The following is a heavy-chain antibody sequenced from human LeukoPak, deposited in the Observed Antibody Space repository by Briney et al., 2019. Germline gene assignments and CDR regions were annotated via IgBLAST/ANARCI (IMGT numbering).Heavy chain of an antibody. CDR1: GFTFSAYW. J-gene: IGHJ4*02. V-gene: IGHV3-74*01. Sequence: GGSLRLSCAASGFTFSAYWMHWVRQVPGKGLVWVSHISSDGSTTTYAGSVKGRFTISRDNARNTLFLQMKSLRAEDTAVYYCVRDRGGLPVVYWGQGSLVTVSS. CDR3: VRDRGGLPVVY. D-gene: IGHD3-10*01. CDR2: ISSDGSTT.